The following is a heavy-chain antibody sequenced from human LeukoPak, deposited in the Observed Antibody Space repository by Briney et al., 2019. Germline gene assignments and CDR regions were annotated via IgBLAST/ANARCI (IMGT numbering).Heavy chain of an antibody. J-gene: IGHJ4*02. Sequence: SETLSLTCTVSGGSISSSSYYWGRIRQPPGKGLEWIGSIYYSGSTYYNPSLKSRVTISVDTSKNQFSLKLSSVTAADTAVYYCARQTRYYYGSGSQYYFDYWGQGTLVTVSS. V-gene: IGHV4-39*01. CDR3: ARQTRYYYGSGSQYYFDY. CDR1: GGSISSSSYY. CDR2: IYYSGST. D-gene: IGHD3-10*01.